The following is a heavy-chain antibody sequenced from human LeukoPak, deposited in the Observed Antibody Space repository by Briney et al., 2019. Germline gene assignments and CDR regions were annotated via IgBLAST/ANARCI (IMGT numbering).Heavy chain of an antibody. CDR1: GFTFSSYA. CDR2: ISYDGSNK. J-gene: IGHJ4*02. D-gene: IGHD3-22*01. V-gene: IGHV3-30*04. CDR3: ARGEAYYYDSTTMHFDY. Sequence: PGGSLRLSCAASGFTFSSYAMHWVRQAPGKGLEWVAVISYDGSNKYYADSVKGRFTFSRDNSKNTLYLQMNSLRAEDTAVYYCARGEAYYYDSTTMHFDYWGQGTLVTVSS.